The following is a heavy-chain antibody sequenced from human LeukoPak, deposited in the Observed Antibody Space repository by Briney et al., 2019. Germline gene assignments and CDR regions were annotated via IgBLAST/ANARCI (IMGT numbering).Heavy chain of an antibody. Sequence: GASVKVSCKASGYTFTSYGISWVRQAPGQGLEWMGWISAYNGNTNYAQKLQGRVTMTTDTSTSTAYMELRSLRSDDTAVYYCARGLLWFGGLTRPQYYYYYGMDVWGQGTTVTVSS. CDR2: ISAYNGNT. CDR1: GYTFTSYG. CDR3: ARGLLWFGGLTRPQYYYYYGMDV. V-gene: IGHV1-18*01. J-gene: IGHJ6*02. D-gene: IGHD3-10*01.